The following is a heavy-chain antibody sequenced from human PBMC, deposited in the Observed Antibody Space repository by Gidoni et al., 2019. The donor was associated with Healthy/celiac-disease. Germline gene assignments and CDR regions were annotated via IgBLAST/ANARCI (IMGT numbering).Heavy chain of an antibody. V-gene: IGHV4-38-2*01. CDR1: GYSISSGYY. CDR3: ARLVYLRGYDDSSGYATAEAQPTRDY. D-gene: IGHD3-22*01. Sequence: QVPLQESGPGLVKPSAPLSLTSPASGYSISSGYYLGWIRQPPGKGLEWIGSIYHIGSTYYNPSLKSRVTISVDTSKNQFSLKLSSVTAADTAVYYCARLVYLRGYDDSSGYATAEAQPTRDYWGQGTLVTVSS. J-gene: IGHJ4*02. CDR2: IYHIGST.